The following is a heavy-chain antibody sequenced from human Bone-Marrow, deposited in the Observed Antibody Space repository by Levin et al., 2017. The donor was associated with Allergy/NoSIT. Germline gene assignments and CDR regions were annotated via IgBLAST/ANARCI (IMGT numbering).Heavy chain of an antibody. J-gene: IGHJ6*02. CDR1: GFTFSSYA. CDR3: AKDHYRDDFWSGYYGYYYYYGMDV. D-gene: IGHD3-3*01. V-gene: IGHV3-23*01. CDR2: ISGSGGST. Sequence: PGGSLRLSCAASGFTFSSYAMSWVRQAPGKGLEWVSAISGSGGSTYYADSVKGRFTISRDNSKNTLYLQMNSLRAEDTAVYYCAKDHYRDDFWSGYYGYYYYYGMDVWGQGTTVTVSS.